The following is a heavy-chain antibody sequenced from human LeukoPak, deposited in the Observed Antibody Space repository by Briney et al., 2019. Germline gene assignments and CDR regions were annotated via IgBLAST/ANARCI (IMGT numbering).Heavy chain of an antibody. J-gene: IGHJ6*03. CDR3: AGKNCSGGSCYSGAFRARSGYYMHV. CDR2: IIPIFSTA. CDR1: GGTFSSYA. Sequence: RASVKVSCKASGGTFSSYAISWVRQAPGQGLEWRGRIIPIFSTANYAQKFQGRVTITTDESTSTAYMELSSLRSEDTAVYYCAGKNCSGGSCYSGAFRARSGYYMHVWGKGTMVTVSS. V-gene: IGHV1-69*05. D-gene: IGHD2-15*01.